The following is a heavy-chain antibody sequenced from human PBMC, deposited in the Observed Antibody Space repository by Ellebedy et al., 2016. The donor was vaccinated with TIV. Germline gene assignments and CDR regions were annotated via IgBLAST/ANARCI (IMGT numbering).Heavy chain of an antibody. CDR2: IYPGDSDT. D-gene: IGHD3-22*01. Sequence: GESLKISCKGSGYSLTTYWIGWVRQMPGKGLEWMGIIYPGDSDTRYSPSFQGQVTISADKSISTAYLQWSSLKASDTAMYYCASGPTYYYDSSGSSVYYYYGMDVWGQGTTVTVSS. J-gene: IGHJ6*02. CDR1: GYSLTTYW. V-gene: IGHV5-51*01. CDR3: ASGPTYYYDSSGSSVYYYYGMDV.